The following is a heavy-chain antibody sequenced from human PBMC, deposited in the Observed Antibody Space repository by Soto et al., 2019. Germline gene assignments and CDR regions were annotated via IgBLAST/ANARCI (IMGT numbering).Heavy chain of an antibody. D-gene: IGHD5-18*01. J-gene: IGHJ4*02. Sequence: SETLSLTYTVPGGSISSSSYYWGWIRQPPGKGLEWIGTIYYSGSTYYNPSLKSRVTISVDTSKNQFSLKLSSVTAADTAVCYCARQRGYNYGAPFDYWGQGTLVTVSS. CDR2: IYYSGST. CDR1: GGSISSSSYY. V-gene: IGHV4-39*01. CDR3: ARQRGYNYGAPFDY.